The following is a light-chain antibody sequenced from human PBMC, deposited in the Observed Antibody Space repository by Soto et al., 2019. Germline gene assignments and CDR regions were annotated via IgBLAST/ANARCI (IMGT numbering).Light chain of an antibody. CDR2: DAS. J-gene: IGKJ5*01. V-gene: IGKV3D-20*02. CDR3: QQRSNWPIT. CDR1: QSVSLTY. Sequence: EVVLTPSPATLSLSPGESATLSCRACQSVSLTYLAWYQQKPGQAPRLLIYDASSRPTDIPARFSGSGSGTDFTLTISSLEPEDFALYYCQQRSNWPITFGQGTRLEI.